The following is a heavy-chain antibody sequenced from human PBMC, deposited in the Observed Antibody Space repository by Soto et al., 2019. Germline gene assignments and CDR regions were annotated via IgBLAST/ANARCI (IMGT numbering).Heavy chain of an antibody. CDR1: GGSISSGGYY. CDR3: ARGGTSKGYGMDV. J-gene: IGHJ6*02. Sequence: TLSLTCIVSGGSISSGGYYWSWIRQHPGKGLEWIGYIYYSGSTYYNPSLKSRVTISVDTSKNQFSLKLSSVTAADTAVYYCARGGTSKGYGMDVWGQGTTVTVSS. CDR2: IYYSGST. D-gene: IGHD6-25*01. V-gene: IGHV4-31*03.